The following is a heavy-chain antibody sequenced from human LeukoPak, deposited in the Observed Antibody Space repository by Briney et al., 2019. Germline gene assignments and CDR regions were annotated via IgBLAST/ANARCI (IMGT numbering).Heavy chain of an antibody. V-gene: IGHV3-48*03. D-gene: IGHD3-10*01. Sequence: GGSLRLSCAASGFTFNTYAMNWVRQAPGKGLEWVSYIGTSGSTIYYADSVKGRFTISRDNAKNSLYLQMNSLRAEDTAVYYXXXXXXXIGSGSYYPYYFDYWGQGTLVTVSS. J-gene: IGHJ4*02. CDR3: XXXXXXIGSGSYYPYYFDY. CDR1: GFTFNTYA. CDR2: IGTSGSTI.